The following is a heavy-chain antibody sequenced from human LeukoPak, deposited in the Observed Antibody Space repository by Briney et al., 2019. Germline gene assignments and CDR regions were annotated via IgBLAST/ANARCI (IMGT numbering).Heavy chain of an antibody. J-gene: IGHJ4*02. CDR3: AKDPYSSSPDY. CDR2: ISGSGGLT. CDR1: GITFSNYA. D-gene: IGHD6-6*01. Sequence: GGSLRLSCAASGITFSNYAMSWVRQAPGKGLEWVSGISGSGGLTYYADSVRGRFIISRDNSKNTLYVQMNSLKAEDTAIYYCAKDPYSSSPDYWGQGTLVTVSS. V-gene: IGHV3-23*01.